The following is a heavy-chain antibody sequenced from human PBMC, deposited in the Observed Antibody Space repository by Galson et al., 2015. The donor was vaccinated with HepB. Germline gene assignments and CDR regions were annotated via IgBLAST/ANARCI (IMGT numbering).Heavy chain of an antibody. D-gene: IGHD2-2*02. CDR2: ISYDGSNK. V-gene: IGHV3-30*18. CDR3: AKDQFNDPLAPAAIYAFDI. CDR1: GFTFSSYG. J-gene: IGHJ3*02. Sequence: SLRLSCAASGFTFSSYGMHWVRQAPGKGLEWVAVISYDGSNKYYADSVKGRFTISRDNSKNTLYLQMNSLRAEDTAVYYCAKDQFNDPLAPAAIYAFDIWGQGTMVTVSP.